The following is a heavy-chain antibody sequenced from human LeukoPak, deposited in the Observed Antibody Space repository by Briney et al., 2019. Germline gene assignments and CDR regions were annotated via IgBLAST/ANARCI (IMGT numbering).Heavy chain of an antibody. V-gene: IGHV1-46*01. Sequence: ASVKISCKTSGYTFTSYNLHWVRQAPGQRLEWMGIIKPSGDNTHHAQKFQGRFTMTSDTSTSSVYMELSSLISADTAVYYCARVRDGYNDAYDIWGQGTMVTVTS. D-gene: IGHD5-24*01. CDR2: IKPSGDNT. CDR1: GYTFTSYN. CDR3: ARVRDGYNDAYDI. J-gene: IGHJ3*02.